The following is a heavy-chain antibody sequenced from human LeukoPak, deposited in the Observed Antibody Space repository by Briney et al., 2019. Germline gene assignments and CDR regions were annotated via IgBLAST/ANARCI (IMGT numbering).Heavy chain of an antibody. Sequence: SETLSLTCTVSGGSISSYYWSWIRQPPGKGLEWIGYIYYSGSTNHNPSLKSRVTISVDTSKNQFSLKLSSVTAADTAVYYCARGSSYGSGSYTDYWGQGTLVTVSS. V-gene: IGHV4-59*01. CDR1: GGSISSYY. D-gene: IGHD3-10*01. CDR3: ARGSSYGSGSYTDY. CDR2: IYYSGST. J-gene: IGHJ4*02.